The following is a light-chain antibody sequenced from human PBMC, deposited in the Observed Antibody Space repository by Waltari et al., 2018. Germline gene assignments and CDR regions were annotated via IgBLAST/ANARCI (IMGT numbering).Light chain of an antibody. CDR1: ENINNW. Sequence: DIQMTQSPSTLSASVGDRVTITCRASENINNWLAWYQQKPGKAPSLLIYKSSILQTGVPVRFSGSGSGTEFTLTINSLQLDDSATYHCQQYRTFHLTFGQGTKVEIK. CDR3: QQYRTFHLT. CDR2: KSS. V-gene: IGKV1-5*03. J-gene: IGKJ1*01.